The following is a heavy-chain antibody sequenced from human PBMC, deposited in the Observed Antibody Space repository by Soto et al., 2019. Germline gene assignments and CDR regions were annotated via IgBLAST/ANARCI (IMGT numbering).Heavy chain of an antibody. CDR2: INGDGSST. CDR3: SGGPGSNSMFTY. D-gene: IGHD4-4*01. Sequence: GGSLRLSCAASGFTFSSYWMHWVRQAPGKGLVWVSRINGDGSSTTYADSVKGRFTVSRDNAKNTLYLQMDSLRAEDTAVYYCSGGPGSNSMFTYWGQGTLVTVSS. V-gene: IGHV3-74*01. J-gene: IGHJ4*02. CDR1: GFTFSSYW.